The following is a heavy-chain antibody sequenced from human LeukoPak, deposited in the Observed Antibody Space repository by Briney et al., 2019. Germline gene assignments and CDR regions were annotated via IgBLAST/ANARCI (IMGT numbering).Heavy chain of an antibody. V-gene: IGHV5-51*01. Sequence: GESLKISCKGSGYSFTSYWIGWVRQMPGKGLEWMGIIYPGDSDTRYSPSFQGQVTISADKSISTAYLQWSSLKASDTAMYYCAGRYCSGGSCYSGEYYFDYWGQGTLVTVSS. CDR1: GYSFTSYW. CDR3: AGRYCSGGSCYSGEYYFDY. D-gene: IGHD2-15*01. CDR2: IYPGDSDT. J-gene: IGHJ4*02.